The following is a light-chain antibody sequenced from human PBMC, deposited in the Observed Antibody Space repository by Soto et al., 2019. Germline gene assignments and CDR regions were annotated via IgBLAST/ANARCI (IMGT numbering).Light chain of an antibody. J-gene: IGLJ2*01. CDR2: EVS. CDR1: ISDVGGFNY. Sequence: QSVLTQPASVSGSPGQSITISCSGAISDVGGFNYVSWYQHHPGKAPKLMIYEVSNRPSGVSDRFSGSKSGNTASLTISGLQADDEADYYCSSYTTTGTLVFGGGTKVTVL. CDR3: SSYTTTGTLV. V-gene: IGLV2-14*01.